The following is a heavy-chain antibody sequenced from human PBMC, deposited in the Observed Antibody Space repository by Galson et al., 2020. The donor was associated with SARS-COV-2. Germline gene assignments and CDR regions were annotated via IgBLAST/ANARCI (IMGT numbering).Heavy chain of an antibody. CDR2: ISYDGSNK. CDR1: GFTFSSYA. Sequence: TGGSLRLSCAASGFTFSSYAMHWVRQAPGKGLEWVAVISYDGSNKYYADSVKGRFTISRDNSKNTLYLQMNSLRAEDTAVYYCARSNSGSYYHAFDIWGQGTMVTVSS. D-gene: IGHD1-26*01. V-gene: IGHV3-30-3*01. CDR3: ARSNSGSYYHAFDI. J-gene: IGHJ3*02.